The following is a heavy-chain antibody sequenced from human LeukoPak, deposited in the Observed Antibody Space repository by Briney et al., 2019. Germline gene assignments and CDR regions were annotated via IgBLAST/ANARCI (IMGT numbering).Heavy chain of an antibody. V-gene: IGHV3-30*18. J-gene: IGHJ6*02. CDR2: ISYDGSNK. CDR1: GFTFSSYG. CDR3: AKEKLGYCSSTSCAMGYGMDV. Sequence: GRSLRLSCAASGFTFSSYGMHWVRQAPGKGLEWVAVISYDGSNKYYADSVKGRFTISRDSSKNTLYLQMNSLRAEDTAVYYCAKEKLGYCSSTSCAMGYGMDVWGQGTTVTVSS. D-gene: IGHD2-2*01.